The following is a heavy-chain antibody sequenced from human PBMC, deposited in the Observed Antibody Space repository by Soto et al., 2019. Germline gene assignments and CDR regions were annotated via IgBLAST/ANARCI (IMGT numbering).Heavy chain of an antibody. CDR3: ARSEVIPEGCDY. CDR2: INAGKGNT. D-gene: IGHD3-16*02. V-gene: IGHV1-3*01. J-gene: IGHJ4*02. CDR1: RYIFTTYA. Sequence: ASVKVSCKASRYIFTTYALHWVRQAPGQRLEWMGWINAGKGNTKYSQKFQDRVTITRDTSASVAYMELSSLASEDTAVYYCARSEVIPEGCDYWGQGTLVTVSS.